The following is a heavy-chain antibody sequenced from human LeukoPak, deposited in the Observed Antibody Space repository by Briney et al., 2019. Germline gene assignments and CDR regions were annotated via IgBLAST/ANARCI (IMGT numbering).Heavy chain of an antibody. CDR2: IYYSGST. Sequence: KPSETLSLTCAVYGGSFSGYYWSWIRQPPGKGLEWIGYIYYSGSTNYNPSLKSRVTISVDTSKNQFSLKLSSVTAADTAVYYCARESPYYYDSSGYRYYYYYGMDVWGQGTTVTVSS. V-gene: IGHV4-59*01. J-gene: IGHJ6*02. CDR3: ARESPYYYDSSGYRYYYYYGMDV. CDR1: GGSFSGYY. D-gene: IGHD3-22*01.